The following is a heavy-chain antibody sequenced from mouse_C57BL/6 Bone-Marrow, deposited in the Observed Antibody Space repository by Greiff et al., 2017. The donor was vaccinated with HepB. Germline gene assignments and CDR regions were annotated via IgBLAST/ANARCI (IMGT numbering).Heavy chain of an antibody. CDR2: INPNNGGT. CDR3: ARAGVRAMDY. Sequence: VQLQQSGPELVKPGASVKISCKASGYTFTDYNMNWVKQSHGKSLEWIGDINPNNGGTSYNQKFKGKATLTVDKSSSTAYMELRSLTSEDSAVYYGARAGVRAMDYWGQGTSVTVSS. V-gene: IGHV1-26*01. D-gene: IGHD2-14*01. J-gene: IGHJ4*01. CDR1: GYTFTDYN.